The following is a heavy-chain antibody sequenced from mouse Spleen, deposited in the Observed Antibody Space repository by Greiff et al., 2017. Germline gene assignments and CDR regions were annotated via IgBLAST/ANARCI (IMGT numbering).Heavy chain of an antibody. J-gene: IGHJ3*01. CDR2: ISYSGST. V-gene: IGHV3-2*02. D-gene: IGHD1-2*01. CDR3: AREGRLRGWFAY. Sequence: EVQGVESGPGLVKPSQSLSLTCTVTGYSITSDYAWNWIRQFPGNKLEWMGYISYSGSTSYNPSLKSRISITRDTSKNQFFLQLNSVTTEDTATYYCAREGRLRGWFAYWGQGTLVTVSA. CDR1: GYSITSDYA.